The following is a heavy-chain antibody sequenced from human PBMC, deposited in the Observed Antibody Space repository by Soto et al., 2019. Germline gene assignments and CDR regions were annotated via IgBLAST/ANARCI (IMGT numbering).Heavy chain of an antibody. CDR3: ARAYYHGSGSPPRFDP. D-gene: IGHD3-10*01. Sequence: SQTLSLTCAISGDSVSSNSAAWNWIRQSPSRGLEWLGRTYYRSKWYNDYAVSVKSRITINPDTSKNQFSLQLNSVTPEDTAVYYCARAYYHGSGSPPRFDPWGQGTLVTVSS. V-gene: IGHV6-1*01. CDR2: TYYRSKWYN. J-gene: IGHJ5*02. CDR1: GDSVSSNSAA.